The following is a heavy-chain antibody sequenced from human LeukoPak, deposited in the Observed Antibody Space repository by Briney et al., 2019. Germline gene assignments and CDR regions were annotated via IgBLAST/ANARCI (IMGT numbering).Heavy chain of an antibody. CDR1: GLTFSSYA. D-gene: IGHD3-22*01. CDR3: AKGGRWDYYDRSH. CDR2: ISGNGGTT. Sequence: PGGSLRLSCAASGLTFSSYAMTWVRQAPGKGLEWVSGISGNGGTTYYADSVKGRFTISRDNSKNTLYLQMDSLRIEDTAVYYCAKGGRWDYYDRSHWGQGTMVTVSS. V-gene: IGHV3-23*01. J-gene: IGHJ3*01.